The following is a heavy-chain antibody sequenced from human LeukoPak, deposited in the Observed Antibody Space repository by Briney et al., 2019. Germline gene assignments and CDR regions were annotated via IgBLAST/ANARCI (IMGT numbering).Heavy chain of an antibody. V-gene: IGHV4-59*01. D-gene: IGHD3-22*01. CDR1: GGSISSYY. J-gene: IGHJ4*02. Sequence: SETLSLTCTVSGGSISSYYWSWIRQPPGKGLEWIGYIYYSGGTNYNPSLKSRVTISVDTSKNQFSLKLSSVTAADTAVYYCARRGNYYDNFDYWGQGTLVTVSS. CDR2: IYYSGGT. CDR3: ARRGNYYDNFDY.